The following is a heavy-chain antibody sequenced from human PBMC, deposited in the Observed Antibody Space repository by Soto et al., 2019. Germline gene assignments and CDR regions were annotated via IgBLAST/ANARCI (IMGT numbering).Heavy chain of an antibody. CDR2: IWYDGSNK. CDR1: GFTFSSYG. CDR3: ARCENGIYYFDY. V-gene: IGHV3-33*01. D-gene: IGHD1-26*01. J-gene: IGHJ4*02. Sequence: GGSLRLSCAASGFTFSSYGMHWVRQAPGKGLEWVAVIWYDGSNKYYADSVEGRFTIFRDNSKNTLYLRMNSLRAEDTAVYYCARCENGIYYFDYWGQGTLVTVSS.